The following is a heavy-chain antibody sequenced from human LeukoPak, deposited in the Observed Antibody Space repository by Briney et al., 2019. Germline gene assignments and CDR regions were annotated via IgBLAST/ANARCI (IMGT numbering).Heavy chain of an antibody. D-gene: IGHD3-10*01. V-gene: IGHV3-7*01. Sequence: GGSLRLSCAASGFTLSTSWMTWARQAPGKGLEWVTNINREGSQIDYVDSVKGRFTISRDSANNALYLQMNSLRAEDTAVYYCARGGLTAGFDYWGQGTLVTVSS. CDR2: INREGSQI. CDR1: GFTLSTSW. CDR3: ARGGLTAGFDY. J-gene: IGHJ4*02.